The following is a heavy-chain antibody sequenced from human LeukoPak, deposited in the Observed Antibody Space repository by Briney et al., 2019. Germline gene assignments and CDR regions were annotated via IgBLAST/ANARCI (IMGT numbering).Heavy chain of an antibody. V-gene: IGHV3-30*18. Sequence: GGSLRLSCAASGFTFSSYGMHWVRQAPGKGLEWVAVISYDGSNKYYADSVKGRFTISRDNSKNTLYLQMNSLRAEDTAVYYCAKENQYYYDSSGPPAVPVDYWGQGTLVTVSS. CDR1: GFTFSSYG. CDR2: ISYDGSNK. CDR3: AKENQYYYDSSGPPAVPVDY. J-gene: IGHJ4*02. D-gene: IGHD3-22*01.